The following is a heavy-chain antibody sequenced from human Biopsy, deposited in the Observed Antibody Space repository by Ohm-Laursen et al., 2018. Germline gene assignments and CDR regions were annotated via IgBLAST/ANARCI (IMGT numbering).Heavy chain of an antibody. CDR3: ARDSAINTVTTDDY. CDR1: GFTFSNYG. CDR2: IWYDGSNK. D-gene: IGHD4-11*01. J-gene: IGHJ4*02. V-gene: IGHV3-33*01. Sequence: SLRLSCAASGFTFSNYGMHWVRQAPGKGLEWLAVIWYDGSNKYYGDSVQGRFTISRDNSKNTVYLQMNSLRAEDTAIYYCARDSAINTVTTDDYWGQGTLVTVSS.